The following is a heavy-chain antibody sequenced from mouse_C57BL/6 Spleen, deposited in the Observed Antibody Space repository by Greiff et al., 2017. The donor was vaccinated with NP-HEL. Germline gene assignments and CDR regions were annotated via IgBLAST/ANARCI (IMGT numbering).Heavy chain of an antibody. CDR3: ASRRDYFDY. CDR1: GYTFTSYW. V-gene: IGHV1-55*01. J-gene: IGHJ2*01. Sequence: VQLKESGAELVKPGASVKMSCKASGYTFTSYWITWVKQRPGQGLEWIGDIYPGSGSTNYNEKFKSKATLTVDTSSSTAYMQLSSLTSEDSAVYYCASRRDYFDYWGQGTTLTVSS. CDR2: IYPGSGST.